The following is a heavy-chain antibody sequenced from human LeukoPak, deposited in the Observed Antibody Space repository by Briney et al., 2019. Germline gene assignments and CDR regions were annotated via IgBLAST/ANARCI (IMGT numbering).Heavy chain of an antibody. V-gene: IGHV3-23*01. CDR2: ISGSGGST. J-gene: IGHJ4*02. CDR1: GFTFSNYG. D-gene: IGHD6-13*01. Sequence: PGGSLRLSCAASGFTFSNYGIHWVRQAPGKGLEWVSAISGSGGSTYYADSVKGRFTISRDNSKNTLYLQMNSLRAEDTAVYYCAKDRSSSWYPYDYWGQGTLVTVSS. CDR3: AKDRSSSWYPYDY.